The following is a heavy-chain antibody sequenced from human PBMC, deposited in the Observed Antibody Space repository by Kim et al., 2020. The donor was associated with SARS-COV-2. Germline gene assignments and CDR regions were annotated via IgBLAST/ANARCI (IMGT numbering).Heavy chain of an antibody. J-gene: IGHJ4*02. D-gene: IGHD6-19*01. CDR3: AKVKGSSDWFFDY. CDR2: IGVSGGTT. Sequence: GGSLRLSCAASGFPFSTYAMSWVRQAPGKGLEWASGIGVSGGTTHYADSVQGRFTISRDNFKNTLYLHMNSLRADDTAVYYCAKVKGSSDWFFDYWGQGTLVTVSS. CDR1: GFPFSTYA. V-gene: IGHV3-23*01.